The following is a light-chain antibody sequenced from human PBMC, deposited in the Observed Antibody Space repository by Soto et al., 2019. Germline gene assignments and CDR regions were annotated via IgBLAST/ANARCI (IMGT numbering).Light chain of an antibody. J-gene: IGKJ1*01. V-gene: IGKV3-15*01. CDR1: QDLSSK. Sequence: EIVTTQSPATLSVSPGERVTLSCRASQDLSSKLAWYQQKPGQAPRLLIYASSTRATGIPARFIGSGSGTEFTLTISSLQSEDFALYYCQQYKNWPPWTLGQGTKVDIK. CDR3: QQYKNWPPWT. CDR2: ASS.